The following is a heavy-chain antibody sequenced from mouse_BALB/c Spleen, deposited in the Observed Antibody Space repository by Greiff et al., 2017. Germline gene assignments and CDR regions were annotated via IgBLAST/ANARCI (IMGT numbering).Heavy chain of an antibody. V-gene: IGHV6-6*02. CDR3: TRYDGNYGAMDY. J-gene: IGHJ4*01. D-gene: IGHD2-3*01. Sequence: EVQGVESGGGLVQPGGSMKLSCVASGFTFSNYWMNWVRQSPEKGLEWVAEIRLKSNNYATHYAESVKGRFTISRDDSKSSVYLQMNNLRAEDTGIYYCTRYDGNYGAMDYWGQGTSVTVSS. CDR2: IRLKSNNYAT. CDR1: GFTFSNYW.